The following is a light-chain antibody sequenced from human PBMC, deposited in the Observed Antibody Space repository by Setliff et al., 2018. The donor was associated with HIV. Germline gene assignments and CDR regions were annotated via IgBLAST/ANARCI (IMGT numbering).Light chain of an antibody. V-gene: IGLV2-14*01. CDR2: EVT. CDR1: SSDVGDYNF. CDR3: SSYTSTTREV. J-gene: IGLJ1*01. Sequence: QSALAQPASVSGSPGQSITISCTGTSSDVGDYNFVSWYQQYPGRGPKLIIYEVTSRPSGVSDRFPGSKSGNTASLTISGLQAEDEANYYCSSYTSTTREVFGTGTKVTVL.